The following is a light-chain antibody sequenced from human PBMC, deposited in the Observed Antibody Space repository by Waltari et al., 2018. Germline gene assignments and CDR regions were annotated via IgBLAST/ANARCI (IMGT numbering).Light chain of an antibody. V-gene: IGLV2-23*01. CDR3: CSYAGGRRV. CDR1: RSDVGNSKL. CDR2: EGT. J-gene: IGLJ3*02. Sequence: QSALTQPASVSGSPGQSITISSTGTRSDVGNSKLVSWYQRHPGKAPRLMIYEGTKRPSGVSNRFSGSKSGNTASLTISGLQSEDEADYYCCSYAGGRRVFGGGTKLTVL.